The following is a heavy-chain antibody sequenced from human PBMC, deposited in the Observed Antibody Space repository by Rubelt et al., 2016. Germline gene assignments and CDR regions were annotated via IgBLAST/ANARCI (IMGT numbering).Heavy chain of an antibody. J-gene: IGHJ6*02. D-gene: IGHD3-10*01. Sequence: KGLEWVAVISYDGSNKYYADSVKGRFTFSRDNSKNTLYLQMNSLRVEDTAVYYCARDQIRRQPGVYYYYGMDVWGQGTTVIVSS. V-gene: IGHV3-30*04. CDR3: ARDQIRRQPGVYYYYGMDV. CDR2: ISYDGSNK.